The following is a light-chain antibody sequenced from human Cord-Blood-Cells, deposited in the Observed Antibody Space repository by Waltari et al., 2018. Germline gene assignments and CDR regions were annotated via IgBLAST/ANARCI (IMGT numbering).Light chain of an antibody. CDR1: GIVLGSYNL. CDR3: CSYAGSSTWV. Sequence: PRPHLAPVLGSLDQSIPTPCTGPGIVLGSYNLVPCYQQHPGKAPNLMIYEGSKRPSGVSNRFSGSKSGNTASLTISGLQAEDEADYYCCSYAGSSTWVFGGGTKLTVL. J-gene: IGLJ3*02. CDR2: EGS. V-gene: IGLV2-23*01.